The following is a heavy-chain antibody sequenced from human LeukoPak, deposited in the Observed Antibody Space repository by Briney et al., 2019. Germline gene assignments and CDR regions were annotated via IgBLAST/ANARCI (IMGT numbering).Heavy chain of an antibody. CDR1: GFTFGKYW. D-gene: IGHD3-3*01. J-gene: IGHJ4*02. CDR3: ARDQYDTWSRRGNFDS. CDR2: IKLDGSEK. Sequence: GGSLRLSCVASGFTFGKYWMSWVRQAPGKGLGWVANIKLDGSEKNYVDSVKGRFTISRDNTKNSLYVQMNSLRAEDTAVFYCARDQYDTWSRRGNFDSWGQGTLVIVSS. V-gene: IGHV3-7*03.